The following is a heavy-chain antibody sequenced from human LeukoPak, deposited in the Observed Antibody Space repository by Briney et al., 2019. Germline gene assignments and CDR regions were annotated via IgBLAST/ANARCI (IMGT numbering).Heavy chain of an antibody. CDR2: ISWNSGSI. CDR3: VAAAGRKSSWYFDL. V-gene: IGHV3-9*01. J-gene: IGHJ2*01. Sequence: GGSLRLSCAASGSTFDDYAMHWVRQAPGKGLEWVSGISWNSGSIGYADSVKGRFTISRDNAKNSLYLQMNSLRAEDTALYYCVAAAGRKSSWYFDLWGRGTLVTVSS. D-gene: IGHD6-13*01. CDR1: GSTFDDYA.